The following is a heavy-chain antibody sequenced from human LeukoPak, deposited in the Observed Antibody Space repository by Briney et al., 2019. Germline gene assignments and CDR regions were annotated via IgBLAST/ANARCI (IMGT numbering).Heavy chain of an antibody. D-gene: IGHD4-23*01. J-gene: IGHJ4*02. Sequence: ASVKVSCKASGYAFSNYGLAWLRRAPGQGLQSLGWISTFNGHTNYAQIVQDRVTMTTDTSTNTAYLELRSLRSDDTAVYYCARRHLIGNGYFDHWGQGTLVTVSS. V-gene: IGHV1-18*01. CDR3: ARRHLIGNGYFDH. CDR1: GYAFSNYG. CDR2: ISTFNGHT.